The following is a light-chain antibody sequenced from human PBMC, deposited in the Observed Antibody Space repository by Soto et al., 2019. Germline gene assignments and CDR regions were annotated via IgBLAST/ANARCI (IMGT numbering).Light chain of an antibody. CDR3: QQYNNWPPIT. V-gene: IGKV3-11*01. CDR1: QSVSSY. Sequence: EIVLTQSLATRSLSPVERATLSCRASQSVSSYLAWYQQKPGQAPRLLIYDASNRATGIPARFSGSGSGTEFTLTISSLQSEDFAVYYCQQYNNWPPITFGQGTRLEIK. CDR2: DAS. J-gene: IGKJ5*01.